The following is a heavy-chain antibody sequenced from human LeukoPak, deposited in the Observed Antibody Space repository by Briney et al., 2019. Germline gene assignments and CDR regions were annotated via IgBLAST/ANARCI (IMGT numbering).Heavy chain of an antibody. J-gene: IGHJ4*02. D-gene: IGHD3-3*01. V-gene: IGHV1-18*01. CDR2: MSTHSGGT. CDR3: TRDAQSAYFDY. CDR1: GYTFTNYA. Sequence: ASVKVYCKASGYTFTNYAITWVRQAPGQGLEWMGWMSTHSGGTNFAQKFRGRVTVTTDTSTSTAYMELKSLKSDDTAVYYCTRDAQSAYFDYWGQGTLVTVSP.